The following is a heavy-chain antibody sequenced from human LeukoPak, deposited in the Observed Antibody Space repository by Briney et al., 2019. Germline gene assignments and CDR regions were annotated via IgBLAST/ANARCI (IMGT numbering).Heavy chain of an antibody. D-gene: IGHD7-27*01. Sequence: GGSLRLSCAASGFTFSTYSMNWVRQAPGKGLEWVSSISSSSSYIYFADLVKGRFTISRDNAKNLLYLQMNSLRAEDTAVYYCARDRLSVSGDDYWGQGTLVTVSS. V-gene: IGHV3-21*01. J-gene: IGHJ4*02. CDR3: ARDRLSVSGDDY. CDR1: GFTFSTYS. CDR2: ISSSSSYI.